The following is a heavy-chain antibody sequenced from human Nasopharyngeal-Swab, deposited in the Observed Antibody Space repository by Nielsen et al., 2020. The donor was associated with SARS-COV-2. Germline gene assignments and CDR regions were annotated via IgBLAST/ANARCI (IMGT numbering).Heavy chain of an antibody. Sequence: ASVKVSCKASGYTFIDYYIYWVRQAPGQGLEWMGWINPNTGGTNYAQKFQGRVTMTRDTPISTAYMELSRLRSDDTAVYYCARGGTYYFDYWGRGTLVTVSS. CDR1: GYTFIDYY. D-gene: IGHD1-26*01. V-gene: IGHV1-2*02. CDR3: ARGGTYYFDY. CDR2: INPNTGGT. J-gene: IGHJ4*01.